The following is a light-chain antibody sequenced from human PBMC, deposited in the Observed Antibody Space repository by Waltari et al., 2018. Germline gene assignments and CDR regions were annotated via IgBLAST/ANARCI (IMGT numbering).Light chain of an antibody. CDR3: GTWDSSLSAGV. CDR2: DNN. CDR1: SSNIANNY. Sequence: QSVFTQPPSVSAAPGQKVTISSSGRSSNIANNYLSWFQELPATATKLLIYDNNKRPSAIPDRCSGSKSCTSATLCITGLQTGDEADYYCGTWDSSLSAGVFGGGNKLTVL. J-gene: IGLJ2*01. V-gene: IGLV1-51*01.